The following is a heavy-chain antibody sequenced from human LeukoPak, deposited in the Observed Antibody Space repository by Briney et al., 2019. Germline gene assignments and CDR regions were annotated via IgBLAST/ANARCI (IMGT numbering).Heavy chain of an antibody. CDR2: IYISGST. J-gene: IGHJ4*02. CDR3: ARALNPPPGTYYFDY. V-gene: IGHV4-4*07. Sequence: SETLSLTCTVSGASINSHYWSWIRQPAGKGLDWIGRIYISGSTNYNSSLQSRVTMSVDTSKNQFSLKLSSVPAADTAVYYCARALNPPPGTYYFDYWGQGTLVTVSS. CDR1: GASINSHY.